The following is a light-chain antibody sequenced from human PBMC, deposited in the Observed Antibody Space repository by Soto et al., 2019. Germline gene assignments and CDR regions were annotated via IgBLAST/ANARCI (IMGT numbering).Light chain of an antibody. CDR2: EIS. CDR3: RSYTSSSTLL. CDR1: SCDVGGYYE. V-gene: IGLV2-14*01. Sequence: QSVLTQPASVSGAPGQSITISCTGTSCDVGGYYEVPWYQQHPGKAPKLLIYEISNRPSGVSDRFSGSKSGTTASLTISGLQAEDEADYYCRSYTSSSTLLFGTGTKLTVL. J-gene: IGLJ1*01.